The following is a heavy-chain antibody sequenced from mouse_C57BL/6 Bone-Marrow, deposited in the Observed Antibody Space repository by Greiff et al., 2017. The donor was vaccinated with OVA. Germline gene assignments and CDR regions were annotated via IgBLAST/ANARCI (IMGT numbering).Heavy chain of an antibody. CDR3: ARGVDSYFDY. Sequence: VQLQQSGAELVRPGTSVKVSCKASGYAFTNYLIEWVKQRPGQGLEWIGVINPGSGGTNYNEKFKGKATLTADKSSSTAYMQLSSLTSEDSAVYFCARGVDSYFDYWGQGTTLTVSS. J-gene: IGHJ2*01. CDR2: INPGSGGT. V-gene: IGHV1-54*01. D-gene: IGHD1-1*02. CDR1: GYAFTNYL.